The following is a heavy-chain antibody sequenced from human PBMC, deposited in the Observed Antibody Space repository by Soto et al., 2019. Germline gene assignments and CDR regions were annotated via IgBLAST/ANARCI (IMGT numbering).Heavy chain of an antibody. CDR3: ARDMTGFWSGYPPPPYWYYGMDV. J-gene: IGHJ6*02. CDR1: GYTFTGYY. Sequence: ASVKVSCKASGYTFTGYYMHWVRPAPGQGLEWMGWINPNSGGTNYAQKFQGRVTMTRDTSISTAYMELSRLRSDDTAVYYCARDMTGFWSGYPPPPYWYYGMDVWGQGTTVTVSS. D-gene: IGHD3-3*01. CDR2: INPNSGGT. V-gene: IGHV1-2*02.